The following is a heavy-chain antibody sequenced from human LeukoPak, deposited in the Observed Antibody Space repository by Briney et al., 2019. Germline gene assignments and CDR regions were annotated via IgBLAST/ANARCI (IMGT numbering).Heavy chain of an antibody. CDR2: ISGSGGSA. D-gene: IGHD3-22*01. J-gene: IGHJ4*02. CDR3: AKDDNYYESSGYPVAAY. V-gene: IGHV3-23*01. CDR1: GFTLSSYA. Sequence: GGSLRLSCAASGFTLSSYAMSWVRQAPGKGLEWVSAISGSGGSADYTDSVKGRFTISRDNSKNTLFLQMNSLRVEDTAVYYCAKDDNYYESSGYPVAAYWGQGTLVTVSS.